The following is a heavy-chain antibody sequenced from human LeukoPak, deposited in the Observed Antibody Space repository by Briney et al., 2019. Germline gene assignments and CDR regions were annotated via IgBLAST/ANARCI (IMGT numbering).Heavy chain of an antibody. CDR2: ISYDGISK. V-gene: IGHV3-30*18. D-gene: IGHD4-23*01. CDR3: AKDHYGGNSWDWYFDL. Sequence: GSLGLSCAASGFTFNNYGMHWVRQAPGKGLEWVAVISYDGISKYYGDSVRGRFTISRDDSKNMLYLQVISLRAEDTAVYYCAKDHYGGNSWDWYFDLWGRGILVTVSS. CDR1: GFTFNNYG. J-gene: IGHJ2*01.